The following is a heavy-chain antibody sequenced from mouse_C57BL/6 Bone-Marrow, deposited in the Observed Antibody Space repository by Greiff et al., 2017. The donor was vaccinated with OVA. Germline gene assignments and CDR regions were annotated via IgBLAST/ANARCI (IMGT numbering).Heavy chain of an antibody. V-gene: IGHV14-4*01. CDR2: IDPENGDT. CDR1: GFTFTDDY. J-gene: IGHJ4*01. Sequence: EVHLVESGAELVRPGASVKLSCTASGFTFTDDYMHWVKQRPEQGLEWIGLIDPENGDTKYASKFPGKAPITVDTSSNTAYLQLSSLTSEATAVYYCTTPGPYAMDDWGRGTAVTVSS. CDR3: TTPGPYAMDD.